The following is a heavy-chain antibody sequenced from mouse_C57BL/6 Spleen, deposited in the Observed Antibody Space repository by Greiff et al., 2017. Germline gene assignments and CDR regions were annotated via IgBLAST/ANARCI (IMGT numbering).Heavy chain of an antibody. CDR2: INPNNGGT. V-gene: IGHV1-18*01. CDR3: ARGDGNNPWAY. J-gene: IGHJ3*01. Sequence: EVQRVESGPELVKPGASVKIPCKASGYTFTDYNMDWVKQSHGKSLEWIGDINPNNGGTIYNQKFKGKATLTVDKSSSTAYMELRSLTSEDTAVYYCARGDGNNPWAYWGQGTLVTVSA. D-gene: IGHD2-1*01. CDR1: GYTFTDYN.